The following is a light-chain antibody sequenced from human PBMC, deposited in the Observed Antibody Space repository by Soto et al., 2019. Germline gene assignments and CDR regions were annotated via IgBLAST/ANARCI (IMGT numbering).Light chain of an antibody. V-gene: IGLV1-47*02. J-gene: IGLJ1*01. Sequence: QSVLTQSPSASGTPGQGVTISCSGSSSNIGSNYVYWYQQLPGTAPKLLIYSNNQRPSGVPDRFSGSKSGTSASLAISGLRSEDEADYYCAAWDDSLSGPVYVFGTGTKVTVL. CDR3: AAWDDSLSGPVYV. CDR2: SNN. CDR1: SSNIGSNY.